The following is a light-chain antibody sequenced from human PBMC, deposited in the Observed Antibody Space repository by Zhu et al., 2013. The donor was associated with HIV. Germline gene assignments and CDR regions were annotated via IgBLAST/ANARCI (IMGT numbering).Light chain of an antibody. V-gene: IGKV3D-11*01. CDR2: DAA. Sequence: EIVMTQSPATLSLSPGDRATLSCRASRGVSTSLAWYQQKPGQAPRLLIYDAARRATGIPARFSGSGSGTDFTLTISSLEPEDFAVYYCQQRRDWPTFGPGTKVDI. CDR3: QQRRDWPT. J-gene: IGKJ3*01. CDR1: RGVSTS.